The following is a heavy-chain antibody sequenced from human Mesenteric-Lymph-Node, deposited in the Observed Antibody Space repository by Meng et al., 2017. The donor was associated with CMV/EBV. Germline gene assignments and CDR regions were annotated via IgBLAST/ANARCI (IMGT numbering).Heavy chain of an antibody. D-gene: IGHD5-12*01. J-gene: IGHJ5*02. CDR1: CDSIISGDYY. V-gene: IGHV4-31*02. Sequence: VSCDSIISGDYYWSWIRQHPGKGLEWFEYIYYSGSTYYRPSLKRRVTMSVDTSKNQFSLRLSSVTAADTAVYYCARDRWGVSGYIDPWGQGTLVTVSS. CDR3: ARDRWGVSGYIDP. CDR2: IYYSGST.